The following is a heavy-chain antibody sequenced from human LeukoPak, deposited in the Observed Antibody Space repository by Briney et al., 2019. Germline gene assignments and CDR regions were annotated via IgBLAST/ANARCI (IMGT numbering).Heavy chain of an antibody. Sequence: GGSLRLFCAASGFTVSSNYMSWVRQAPGKGLEWVSVIYSGGSTYYADSVKGRFTISRDNSKNTLYLQMNSLRAEDTAVYYCASSPSGGYYYYWGQGTLVTVSS. CDR1: GFTVSSNY. CDR3: ASSPSGGYYYY. J-gene: IGHJ4*02. V-gene: IGHV3-53*01. D-gene: IGHD3-22*01. CDR2: IYSGGST.